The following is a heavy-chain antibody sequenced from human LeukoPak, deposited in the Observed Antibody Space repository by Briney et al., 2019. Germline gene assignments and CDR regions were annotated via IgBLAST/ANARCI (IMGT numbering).Heavy chain of an antibody. V-gene: IGHV3-7*01. J-gene: IGHJ4*02. CDR2: IKQDGSEE. CDR3: ARDLQVGATSPFDY. CDR1: GFRFSDFW. D-gene: IGHD1-26*01. Sequence: GGSLRLSCIISGFRFSDFWMSWVRQAPGKGLEWVANIKQDGSEEYYVDSVKGRFTVSRDNSKNTLYPQMNSLRAEDTAVYYCARDLQVGATSPFDYWGQGTLVTVSS.